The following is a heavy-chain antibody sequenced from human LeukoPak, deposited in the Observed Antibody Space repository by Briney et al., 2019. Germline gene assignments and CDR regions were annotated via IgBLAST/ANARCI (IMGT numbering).Heavy chain of an antibody. J-gene: IGHJ6*02. CDR3: ARVPSGSYRYYYYGTDV. V-gene: IGHV1-69*13. CDR2: IIPIFGTA. Sequence: SVKVSCKASGGTFSSYAISWVRQAPGQGLEWMGGIIPIFGTANYAQKFQGRVTITADESTSTAYMELSSLRSEDTAVYYCARVPSGSYRYYYYGTDVWGQGTTVTVSS. D-gene: IGHD1-26*01. CDR1: GGTFSSYA.